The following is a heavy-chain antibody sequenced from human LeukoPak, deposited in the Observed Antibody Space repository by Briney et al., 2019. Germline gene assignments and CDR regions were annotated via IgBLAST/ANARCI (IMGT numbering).Heavy chain of an antibody. J-gene: IGHJ5*02. V-gene: IGHV4-34*01. CDR1: GGSFSGFY. CDR3: ARVRYYGSGSYYKRNWFDP. D-gene: IGHD3-10*01. Sequence: TETLSLTCAVYGGSFSGFYWGWIRQPPGKGLEWIGVINQSGSTKYNPSLKSRVTISVDTPKNQFSLKLSSVTAADTAVYYCARVRYYGSGSYYKRNWFDPWGQGALVTVSS. CDR2: INQSGST.